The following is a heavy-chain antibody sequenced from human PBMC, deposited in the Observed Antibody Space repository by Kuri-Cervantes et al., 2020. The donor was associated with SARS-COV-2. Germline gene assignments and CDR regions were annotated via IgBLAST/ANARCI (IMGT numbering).Heavy chain of an antibody. J-gene: IGHJ6*03. CDR2: ISSSGSTI. CDR1: GFTFSDHY. D-gene: IGHD3-9*01. V-gene: IGHV3-11*04. CDR3: ARDGLGGDVHYYDILTGYYPYYMDV. Sequence: GESLKISCSASGFTFSDHYMRWIRQAPGKGLEWVSYISSSGSTIYYADSVKGRFTISRDNAKNSLYLQMNSLRAEDTAVYYCARDGLGGDVHYYDILTGYYPYYMDVWGKGTTVTVSS.